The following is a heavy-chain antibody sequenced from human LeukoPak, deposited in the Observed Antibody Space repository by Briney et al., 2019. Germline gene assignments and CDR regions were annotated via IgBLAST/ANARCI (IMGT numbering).Heavy chain of an antibody. J-gene: IGHJ5*02. CDR1: GYSFTGYW. V-gene: IGHV5-51*01. D-gene: IGHD3-10*01. Sequence: GESLKISCKGSGYSFTGYWIGWVRQMPGKGLEWMGIIYPGDSDTRYSPSFQGQVTISADKSISTAYLQWSSLKASDTAMYYCARHRMVRGVIISFDPWGQGTLVTVSS. CDR3: ARHRMVRGVIISFDP. CDR2: IYPGDSDT.